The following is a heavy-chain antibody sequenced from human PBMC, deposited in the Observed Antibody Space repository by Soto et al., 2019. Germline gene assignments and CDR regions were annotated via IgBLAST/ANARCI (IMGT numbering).Heavy chain of an antibody. Sequence: QLQLQESGPGLVKPSETLSLTCTVSGGSISSSSYYWGWIRQPPGKGLEWIGSIYYSGSTYYNPSLKSRVTISVDTSKNQFSLKLSSVTAADTAVYYCAIPYGSGSYRVGHYWGQGTLVTVSS. CDR1: GGSISSSSYY. CDR3: AIPYGSGSYRVGHY. CDR2: IYYSGST. V-gene: IGHV4-39*01. J-gene: IGHJ4*02. D-gene: IGHD3-10*01.